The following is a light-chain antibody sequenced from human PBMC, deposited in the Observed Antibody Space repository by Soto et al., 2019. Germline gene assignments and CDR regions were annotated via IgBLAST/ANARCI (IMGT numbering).Light chain of an antibody. Sequence: QLVLTQSPSASGTPGQRITISCSGSGSNIGPNYVYWFQQFPGTAPKLLIYNDDQRPSGVPDRFSGSKSGTSASLGISGLRSEDDADYYCAAWDDSLTGRVFGGGTQLTVL. V-gene: IGLV1-47*02. J-gene: IGLJ3*02. CDR1: GSNIGPNY. CDR3: AAWDDSLTGRV. CDR2: NDD.